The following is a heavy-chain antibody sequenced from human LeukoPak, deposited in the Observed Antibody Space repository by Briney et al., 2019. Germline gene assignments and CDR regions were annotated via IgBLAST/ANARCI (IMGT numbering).Heavy chain of an antibody. J-gene: IGHJ4*02. CDR1: GFTFSSYE. CDR3: AKDASPTGDNFFDY. Sequence: GGSLRLSCAASGFTFSSYEMNWVRQAPGKGLEWVSYISSSGSTIYYADSVKGRFTISRDNAKNSVYLHMDALRADDTAMYYCAKDASPTGDNFFDYWGRGTLVTVSS. D-gene: IGHD2-21*02. V-gene: IGHV3-48*03. CDR2: ISSSGSTI.